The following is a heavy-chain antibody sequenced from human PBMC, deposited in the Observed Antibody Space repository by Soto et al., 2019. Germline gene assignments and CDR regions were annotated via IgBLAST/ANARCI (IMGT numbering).Heavy chain of an antibody. J-gene: IGHJ4*02. CDR2: INPSGGST. CDR1: GYTFTSYY. CDR3: ARASPSYDSSGYYDY. D-gene: IGHD3-22*01. V-gene: IGHV1-46*01. Sequence: ASVKVACKASGYTFTSYYMHWVRQAPGQGLEWMGIINPSGGSTSYAQKFQGRVTMTRDTSTSTVYMELSSLRSEDTAVYYCARASPSYDSSGYYDYWGQGTLVTVSS.